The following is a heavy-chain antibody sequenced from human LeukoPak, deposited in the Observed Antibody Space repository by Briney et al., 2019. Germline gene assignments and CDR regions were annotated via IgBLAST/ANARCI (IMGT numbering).Heavy chain of an antibody. D-gene: IGHD2-2*02. CDR1: GYSISSGYF. V-gene: IGHV4-34*01. CDR2: INHSGST. J-gene: IGHJ5*02. Sequence: SETLSLTCAVSGYSISSGYFWSWIRQPPGKGLEWIGEINHSGSTNYNPSLKSRVTISVDTSKNQFSLKLSSVTAADTAVYYCARIVVPAAIRRYNWFDPWGQGTLVTVSS. CDR3: ARIVVPAAIRRYNWFDP.